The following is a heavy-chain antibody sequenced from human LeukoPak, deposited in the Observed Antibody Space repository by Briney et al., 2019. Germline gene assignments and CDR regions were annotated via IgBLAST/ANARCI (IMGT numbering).Heavy chain of an antibody. CDR1: RYTFTGYY. CDR3: ASPSYSGWYFPH. Sequence: ASVKVSCKASRYTFTGYYMHWVRQAPGQGLEWMGIINPSGGSTSYAQKFQGRVTMTRDTSTSTVYMELSSLRSEDTAVYYCASPSYSGWYFPHWGQGNLVTVSS. J-gene: IGHJ1*01. D-gene: IGHD6-19*01. V-gene: IGHV1-46*01. CDR2: INPSGGST.